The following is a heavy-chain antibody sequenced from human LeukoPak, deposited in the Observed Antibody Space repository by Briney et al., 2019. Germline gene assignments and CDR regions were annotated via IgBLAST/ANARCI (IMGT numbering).Heavy chain of an antibody. CDR3: AGVIVRTEDAFDI. CDR1: GGSISSYY. CDR2: IYYSGST. D-gene: IGHD3-22*01. J-gene: IGHJ3*02. Sequence: KPSETLSLTCTVSGGSISSYYWSWIRQPPGKGLEWIGYIYYSGSTNYNPSLKSRVTISVDTSKNQFSLKLSSVTAADTAVYYCAGVIVRTEDAFDIWGQGTMVTVSS. V-gene: IGHV4-59*01.